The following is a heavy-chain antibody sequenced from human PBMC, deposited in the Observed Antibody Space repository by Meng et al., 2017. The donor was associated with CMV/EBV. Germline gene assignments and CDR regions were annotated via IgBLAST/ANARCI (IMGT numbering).Heavy chain of an antibody. CDR1: GVTFSSYG. Sequence: RRRCWAASGVTFSSYGRHWVRQETGKGLEWVAFIRYDGSNKYYADSVKGRFTITRDNSKNTLYLQMNSLRDEDTAVYYCAKTDSGDYWGQGTLVTVSS. D-gene: IGHD3-10*01. CDR2: IRYDGSNK. V-gene: IGHV3-30*02. J-gene: IGHJ4*02. CDR3: AKTDSGDY.